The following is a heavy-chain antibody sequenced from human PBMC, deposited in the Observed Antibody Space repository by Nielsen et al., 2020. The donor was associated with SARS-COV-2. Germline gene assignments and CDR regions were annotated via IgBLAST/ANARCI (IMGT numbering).Heavy chain of an antibody. CDR1: GYTFTNNY. Sequence: ASVKVSCKASGYTFTNNYMHWVRQAPGQGLEWMGLINPTNGGTTYAQKFLGTVTMTRDTSISTAYMELSSLRSDDTAVYYCARDPPPLGVAGTPWGQGTLVTVSS. CDR2: INPTNGGT. J-gene: IGHJ4*02. V-gene: IGHV1-2*06. CDR3: ARDPPPLGVAGTP. D-gene: IGHD6-19*01.